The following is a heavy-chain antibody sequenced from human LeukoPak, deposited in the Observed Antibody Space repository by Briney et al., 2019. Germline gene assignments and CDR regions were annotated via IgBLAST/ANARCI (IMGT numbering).Heavy chain of an antibody. Sequence: GGSLRLSCAASGFTFGSNALSWVGQAPGKGREWAPVITGNGGRTYYADSVKGRFTISRDNSKNTLSLQMNSLRADDTAVYYCAKDAVAPGSGGDYFDYWGQGTLVTVSS. J-gene: IGHJ4*02. V-gene: IGHV3-23*01. D-gene: IGHD3-10*01. CDR3: AKDAVAPGSGGDYFDY. CDR2: ITGNGGRT. CDR1: GFTFGSNA.